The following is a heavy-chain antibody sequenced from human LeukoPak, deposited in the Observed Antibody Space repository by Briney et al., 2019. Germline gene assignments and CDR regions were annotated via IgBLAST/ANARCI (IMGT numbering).Heavy chain of an antibody. CDR2: IIPILGIA. CDR1: GGTFSSYA. CDR3: ARDGGIAPY. V-gene: IGHV1-69*04. Sequence: GASVKVSCKASGGTFSSYAISWVRQAPGQGLEWMGMIIPILGIANYAQKFQGRVTITADKSTSTAYMELSSLRSEDTAVYYCARDGGIAPYWGQGTLVTVSS. J-gene: IGHJ4*02. D-gene: IGHD6-13*01.